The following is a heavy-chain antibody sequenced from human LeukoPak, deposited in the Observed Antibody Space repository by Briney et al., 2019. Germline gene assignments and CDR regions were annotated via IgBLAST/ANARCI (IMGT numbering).Heavy chain of an antibody. CDR3: ARDMGSDYYDSSGYRDAFDI. CDR2: ISSSSSYI. Sequence: GGSLRLSCAASGFTFSSYSMNWVRQAPGKGLEWVSSISSSSSYIYYADSVKGRFTISRDNAKNSLYLQMNSLRAEDTAVCYCARDMGSDYYDSSGYRDAFDIWGQGTMVTVSS. J-gene: IGHJ3*02. D-gene: IGHD3-22*01. CDR1: GFTFSSYS. V-gene: IGHV3-21*01.